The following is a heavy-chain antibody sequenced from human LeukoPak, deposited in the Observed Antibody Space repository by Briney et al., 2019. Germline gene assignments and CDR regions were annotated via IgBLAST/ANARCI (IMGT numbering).Heavy chain of an antibody. Sequence: GASVKVSCKASGYTFTGYYMHWVRQAPGQGLEWMGWINPNSGGTNYAQKFQGRVTMTRDTSISTAYMELSRLRSDDTAVYYCERDSSFYDSSGYYKHYWSQGTLVTVSS. D-gene: IGHD3-22*01. CDR3: ERDSSFYDSSGYYKHY. CDR1: GYTFTGYY. CDR2: INPNSGGT. J-gene: IGHJ4*02. V-gene: IGHV1-2*02.